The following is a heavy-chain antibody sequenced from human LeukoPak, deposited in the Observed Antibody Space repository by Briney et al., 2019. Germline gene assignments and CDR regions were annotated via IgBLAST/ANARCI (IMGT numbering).Heavy chain of an antibody. Sequence: SETLSLTCAVYGGSFSGYYWSWIRQPPGKGLEWIGEINHSGSTNYNPSLKSRVTISVDTSKNQFSLKLSSVTAADTAVYYCARRMGSGSYLSWGTSYYYYYYMDVWGKGTTVTVSS. CDR3: ARRMGSGSYLSWGTSYYYYYYMDV. V-gene: IGHV4-34*01. CDR2: INHSGST. D-gene: IGHD3-10*01. CDR1: GGSFSGYY. J-gene: IGHJ6*03.